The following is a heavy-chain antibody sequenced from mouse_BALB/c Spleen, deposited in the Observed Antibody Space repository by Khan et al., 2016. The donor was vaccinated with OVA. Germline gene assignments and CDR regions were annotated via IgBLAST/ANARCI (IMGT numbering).Heavy chain of an antibody. D-gene: IGHD1-2*01. Sequence: VQLQESGAELARPGASVKLSCKASGYTFTDYYINWVKQRTGQGLEWIGEISPGSGDTYYNERFKGKATLTADKSSSTAYMQPSSLTTDASAVYFCARRDYFGYTVAYWGQGTLVTVSA. CDR1: GYTFTDYY. J-gene: IGHJ3*01. CDR2: ISPGSGDT. CDR3: ARRDYFGYTVAY. V-gene: IGHV1-77*01.